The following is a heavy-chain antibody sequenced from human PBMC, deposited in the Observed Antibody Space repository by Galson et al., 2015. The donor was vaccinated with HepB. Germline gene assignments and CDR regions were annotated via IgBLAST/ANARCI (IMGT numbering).Heavy chain of an antibody. Sequence: SLRLSCAASGFTFSSYSMNWVRQAPGKGLEWVSYISSSSSTIYYADSVKGRFTISRDNAKNSLYLQMNSLRAEDTAVYYCARDCRIQLWKSYYYGMDVWGQGTTVTVSS. CDR2: ISSSSSTI. CDR3: ARDCRIQLWKSYYYGMDV. V-gene: IGHV3-48*04. J-gene: IGHJ6*02. CDR1: GFTFSSYS. D-gene: IGHD5-18*01.